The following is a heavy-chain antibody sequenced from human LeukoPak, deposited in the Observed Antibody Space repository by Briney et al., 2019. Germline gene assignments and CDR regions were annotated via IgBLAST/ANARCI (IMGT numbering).Heavy chain of an antibody. V-gene: IGHV3-48*01. CDR3: ARGGWYSSVGLAKITNMKFDP. D-gene: IGHD6-19*01. CDR1: GFTFSSYS. CDR2: ISSSSSTI. Sequence: GGSLRLSCAASGFTFSSYSMNWVRQAPGKGLEWVSYISSSSSTIYYADSVKGRFTISRDNAKNSLYLQMNSLRAGDTAVYYCARGGWYSSVGLAKITNMKFDPWGQGTLVTVSS. J-gene: IGHJ5*02.